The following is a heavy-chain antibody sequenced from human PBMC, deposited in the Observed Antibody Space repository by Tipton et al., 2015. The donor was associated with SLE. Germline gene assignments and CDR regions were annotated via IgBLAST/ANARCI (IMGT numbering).Heavy chain of an antibody. J-gene: IGHJ5*02. D-gene: IGHD2-21*02. CDR3: AREIVVVTYSGWFDP. Sequence: GSLRLSCAASGFTFSSDWMSWVRQAPGKGLEWVANIKQDGSEKYYVDSVKGRFTISRDNAKNSLYLQMYSLRAEDTAVYYCAREIVVVTYSGWFDPWGQGTLVTVSS. CDR1: GFTFSSDW. V-gene: IGHV3-7*03. CDR2: IKQDGSEK.